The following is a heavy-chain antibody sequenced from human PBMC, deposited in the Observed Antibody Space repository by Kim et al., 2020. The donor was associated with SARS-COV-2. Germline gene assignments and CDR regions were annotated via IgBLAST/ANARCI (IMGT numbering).Heavy chain of an antibody. D-gene: IGHD3-10*01. Sequence: ASVKVSCKASGYTFTSYGISWVRQAPGQGLEWMGWISAYNGNTNYAQKLQGRVTMTTDTSTSTAYMELRSLRSDDTAVYYCARDLITMVRVYFFDYWGQGTLVTVSS. V-gene: IGHV1-18*01. CDR2: ISAYNGNT. CDR3: ARDLITMVRVYFFDY. J-gene: IGHJ4*02. CDR1: GYTFTSYG.